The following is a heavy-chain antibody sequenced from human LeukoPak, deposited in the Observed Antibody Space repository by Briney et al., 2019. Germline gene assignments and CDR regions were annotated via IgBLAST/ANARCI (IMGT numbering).Heavy chain of an antibody. CDR2: IYYSGSA. CDR3: ARRSDGSLSLFDWNYYYYYGMDV. Sequence: WETLSLTCTVSGGSISSYYWSWIRQHPGKGLEWIGYIYYSGSANYNPSLKSRVTISVDTSKKQFSLKLSSVTAADTAVHYCARRSDGSLSLFDWNYYYYYGMDVWGQGTTVTVSS. V-gene: IGHV4-59*08. D-gene: IGHD6-6*01. CDR1: GGSISSYY. J-gene: IGHJ6*02.